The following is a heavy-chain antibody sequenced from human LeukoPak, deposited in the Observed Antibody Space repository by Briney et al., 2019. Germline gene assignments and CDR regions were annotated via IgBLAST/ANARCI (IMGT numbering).Heavy chain of an antibody. CDR3: ARVPFDYYDSSGPFDY. J-gene: IGHJ4*02. CDR1: GFTFSSYW. CDR2: INSDGSST. V-gene: IGHV3-74*01. D-gene: IGHD3-22*01. Sequence: GGSLRLSCAASGFTFSSYWMPWVRQAPGKGLVWVSRINSDGSSTSYADSVKGRFTISRDNAKNTLYLQMNSLRAEDTAVYYCARVPFDYYDSSGPFDYWGQGTLVTVSS.